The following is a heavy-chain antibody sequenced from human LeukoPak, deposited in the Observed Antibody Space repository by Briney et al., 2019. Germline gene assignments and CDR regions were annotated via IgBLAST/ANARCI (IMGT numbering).Heavy chain of an antibody. CDR2: ISYDGSNK. J-gene: IGHJ4*02. V-gene: IGHV3-30-3*01. CDR3: ATHDSSGYFDY. Sequence: GRSLRLSCAASGFTFRSYAMLWVRQAPGKGLEWVAVISYDGSNKYYADSVKGRFTISRDNPKNPLYLQMNSLRAEDTAVYYCATHDSSGYFDYWGQGTLVTVSS. D-gene: IGHD3-22*01. CDR1: GFTFRSYA.